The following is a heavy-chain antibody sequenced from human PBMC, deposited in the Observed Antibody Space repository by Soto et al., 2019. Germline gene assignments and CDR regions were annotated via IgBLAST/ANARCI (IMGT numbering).Heavy chain of an antibody. V-gene: IGHV3-23*01. CDR3: AKTGPGSSYGYYFDS. J-gene: IGHJ4*02. D-gene: IGHD5-18*01. CDR1: GFTFSSYG. CDR2: ISGSGGST. Sequence: VGSLRLSCAASGFTFSSYGMSWVRQAPGEGLEWVSGISGSGGSTYYADSVKGRFTISRDNSKNTLYLQMYSLRAEDTAVYYCAKTGPGSSYGYYFDSWGQGTLVTVSS.